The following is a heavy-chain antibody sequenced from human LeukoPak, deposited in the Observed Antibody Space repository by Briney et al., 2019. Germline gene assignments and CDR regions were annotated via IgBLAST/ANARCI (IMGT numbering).Heavy chain of an antibody. CDR2: IRSKAYGGTT. Sequence: GGSLRLSCAASGFTFSSYSMNWVRQAPGKGLEWVGFIRSKAYGGTTEYAASVKGRFTISRDDSKSIAYLQMNSLKTEDTAVYYCTRDRVQLWLLAPYGMDVWGQGTTVTVSS. CDR3: TRDRVQLWLLAPYGMDV. V-gene: IGHV3-49*04. D-gene: IGHD5-18*01. CDR1: GFTFSSYS. J-gene: IGHJ6*02.